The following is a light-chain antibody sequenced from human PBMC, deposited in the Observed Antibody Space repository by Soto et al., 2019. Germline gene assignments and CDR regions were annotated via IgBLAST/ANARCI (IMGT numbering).Light chain of an antibody. CDR3: QQRGDRPRT. V-gene: IGKV3-11*01. CDR2: DAS. CDR1: QSVSNY. J-gene: IGKJ2*01. Sequence: EIVLTQSPAALSLSPGERATLSCRASQSVSNYLAWYQQRPGRAPRLLIYDASHRATGIPARFSGSGSGTDFTLTINSLAPEDFAVYYCQQRGDRPRTFGQGTKLEIK.